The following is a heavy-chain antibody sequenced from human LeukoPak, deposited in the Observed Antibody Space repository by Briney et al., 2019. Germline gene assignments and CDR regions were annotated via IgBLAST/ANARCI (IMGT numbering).Heavy chain of an antibody. CDR3: AKSLRYQLLYYYYGMDV. J-gene: IGHJ6*02. CDR2: ISYDGSNK. D-gene: IGHD2-2*01. CDR1: GFTFSSYG. Sequence: GGSLRLSCAASGFTFSSYGMHWVRQAPGKGLEWVAVISYDGSNKYYADSVKGRYTISRDNSKNTLYLQMNSLRAEDTAVYYCAKSLRYQLLYYYYGMDVWGQGTTVTVSS. V-gene: IGHV3-30*18.